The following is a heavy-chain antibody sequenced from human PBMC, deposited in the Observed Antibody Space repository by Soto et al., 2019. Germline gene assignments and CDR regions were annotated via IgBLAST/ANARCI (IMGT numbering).Heavy chain of an antibody. CDR2: IRASGGTV. Sequence: GGSLRLCCAASGFTFSDYYMFWIRQAPGKGLEWVSYIRASGGTVYYADSVKGRVTISRDNAKNPLSVQMDSMRAEDTALYYCARDHYDSSDSLLIWGQGTLVTVSS. V-gene: IGHV3-11*01. J-gene: IGHJ4*01. CDR3: ARDHYDSSDSLLI. CDR1: GFTFSDYY. D-gene: IGHD3-22*01.